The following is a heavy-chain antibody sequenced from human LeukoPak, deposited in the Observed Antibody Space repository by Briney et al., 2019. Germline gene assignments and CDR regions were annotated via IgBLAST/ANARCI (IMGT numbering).Heavy chain of an antibody. CDR3: ARDRNHEQWLVLDDAFDI. CDR2: ISSSGSTI. V-gene: IGHV3-48*03. J-gene: IGHJ3*02. Sequence: GGSLRLSCAASGFTFSSYEMNWVRQAPGKGLEWVSYISSSGSTIYYADSVKGRFTISRDNAKNSLYLQMNSLRAEDTAVYYCARDRNHEQWLVLDDAFDIWGQGTMVTVSS. CDR1: GFTFSSYE. D-gene: IGHD6-19*01.